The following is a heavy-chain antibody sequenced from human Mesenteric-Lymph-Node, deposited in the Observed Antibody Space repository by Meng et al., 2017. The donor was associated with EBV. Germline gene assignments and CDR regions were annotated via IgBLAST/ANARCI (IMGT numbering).Heavy chain of an antibody. CDR1: GYTFNNYG. J-gene: IGHJ4*02. V-gene: IGHV1-18*01. CDR3: ARNFDILTGFDY. Sequence: QVQLVQSGAEVKKPGASVKVSCKASGYTFNNYGITWVRQAPGQGLEWMGWITAGNPNTRYSQKFQGRLTLTRDTSASTVYMELSSLRSEDTAVYFCARNFDILTGFDYWGQGTLVTVSS. CDR2: ITAGNPNT. D-gene: IGHD3-9*01.